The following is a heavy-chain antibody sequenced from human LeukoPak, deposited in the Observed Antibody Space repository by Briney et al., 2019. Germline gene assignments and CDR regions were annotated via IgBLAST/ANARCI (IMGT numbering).Heavy chain of an antibody. J-gene: IGHJ4*02. CDR2: IIPIFGTA. V-gene: IGHV1-69*05. CDR1: GGTFSSYA. D-gene: IGHD3-9*01. Sequence: VASVKVSCKASGGTFSSYAISWVRQAPGQGLEWMGGIIPIFGTANYAQKFQGRVTITTDESTSTAYMELSSLRSEDTAVYYCARSGQLRYFDWLLDRTLDYWGQGTLVTVSS. CDR3: ARSGQLRYFDWLLDRTLDY.